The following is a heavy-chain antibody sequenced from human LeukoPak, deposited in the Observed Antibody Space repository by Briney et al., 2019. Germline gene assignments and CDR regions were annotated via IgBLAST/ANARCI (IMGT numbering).Heavy chain of an antibody. CDR3: ARQGVQPGFDP. V-gene: IGHV4-39*01. J-gene: IGHJ5*02. CDR2: IYYSGTT. Sequence: SETLSLTCTVSGGSINSSSYYWGWIRQPPGKGLEWIGSIYYSGTTYYNPSLKSRVTISVDAPRNQLSLKLSSVTAADTAVYYCARQGVQPGFDPWGQGTLVTVSS. D-gene: IGHD6-13*01. CDR1: GGSINSSSYY.